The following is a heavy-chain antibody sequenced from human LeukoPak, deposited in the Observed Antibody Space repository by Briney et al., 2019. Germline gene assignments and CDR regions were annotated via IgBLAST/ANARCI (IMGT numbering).Heavy chain of an antibody. Sequence: PGGSLRLSCAASGFTFSSYTMSWVRQAPGKGLEWVSAISGSSGSIYYADSVKGRFTISRDNAKNTLYLQMNSLRAEDTAVYYCAKEMPLRVVITIDAFDTWGQGTTVTVSS. CDR2: ISGSSGSI. CDR3: AKEMPLRVVITIDAFDT. V-gene: IGHV3-23*01. CDR1: GFTFSSYT. D-gene: IGHD3-22*01. J-gene: IGHJ3*02.